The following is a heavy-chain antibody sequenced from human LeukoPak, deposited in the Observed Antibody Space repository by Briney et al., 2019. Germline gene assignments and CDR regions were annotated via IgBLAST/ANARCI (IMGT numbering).Heavy chain of an antibody. V-gene: IGHV3-48*01. CDR2: ISSSGSTI. CDR3: ARDTVVVVAATAAKNYYYYMDV. Sequence: PGGSLRLSCAASGFTFSTYTMNWVRQAPGRGLEWVSYISSSGSTIYYADSAKGRFTISRDNAKNSLYLQMNSLRAEDTAVYYCARDTVVVVAATAAKNYYYYMDVWGKGTTVTVSS. D-gene: IGHD2-15*01. CDR1: GFTFSTYT. J-gene: IGHJ6*03.